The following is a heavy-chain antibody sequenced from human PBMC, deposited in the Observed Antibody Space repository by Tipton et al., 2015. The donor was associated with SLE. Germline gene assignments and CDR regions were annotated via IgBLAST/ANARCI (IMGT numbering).Heavy chain of an antibody. CDR2: IYTSGST. J-gene: IGHJ4*02. CDR3: ASGAPRGVDY. V-gene: IGHV4-4*07. D-gene: IGHD1-14*01. CDR1: GGSISSYF. Sequence: LRLSCTVSGGSISSYFLSWIRQPAGKGLEWIGRIYTSGSTNYNPSLKSRVTMSVDTSKNQFSLKLTSVSAADTAVYYCASGAPRGVDYCGQGTLFTVSS.